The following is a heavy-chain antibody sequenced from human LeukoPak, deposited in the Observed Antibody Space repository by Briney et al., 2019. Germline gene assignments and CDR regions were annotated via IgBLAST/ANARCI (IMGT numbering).Heavy chain of an antibody. J-gene: IGHJ4*02. CDR2: MKEDGSQE. V-gene: IGHV3-7*01. CDR3: ARYSYKHDC. D-gene: IGHD2-15*01. CDR1: GFTFSHYW. Sequence: GSLSLSCAASGFTFSHYWMTWVRQAPGKGLEWVANMKEDGSQETYVDSVKGRFTISRDNAKNSLYLQMNNVRAEDTAVYYCARYSYKHDCWGQGTLVTVSS.